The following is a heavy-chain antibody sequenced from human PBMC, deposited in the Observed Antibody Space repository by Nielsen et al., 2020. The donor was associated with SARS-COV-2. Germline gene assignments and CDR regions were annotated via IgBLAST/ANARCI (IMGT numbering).Heavy chain of an antibody. Sequence: SATLSITCAVYGGSFSGYYWSWIRQPPGKGLEWIGEINHSGSTNYNPSLKSRVTISVDTSKNQFSLKLSSVTAADTAVYYCASVEKGQWLVSGLDYWGQGTLVTVSS. V-gene: IGHV4-34*01. D-gene: IGHD6-19*01. CDR1: GGSFSGYY. CDR3: ASVEKGQWLVSGLDY. CDR2: INHSGST. J-gene: IGHJ4*02.